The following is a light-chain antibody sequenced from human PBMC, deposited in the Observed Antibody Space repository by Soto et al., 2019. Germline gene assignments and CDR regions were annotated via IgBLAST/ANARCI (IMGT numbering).Light chain of an antibody. CDR2: YNN. J-gene: IGLJ2*01. CDR1: SSNIGSNT. V-gene: IGLV1-44*01. CDR3: AAWDDSLNGHVV. Sequence: QPVLTQPPSASGTPGQRVTISCSGSSSNIGSNTVNWYQQLPGAAPILLIYYNNQRPSGVPDRFSGSKSGTSASLAISGLQSEDEADYYCAAWDDSLNGHVVFGGGTKVPS.